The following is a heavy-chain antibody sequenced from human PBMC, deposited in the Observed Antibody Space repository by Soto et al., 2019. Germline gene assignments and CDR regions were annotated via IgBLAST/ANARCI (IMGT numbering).Heavy chain of an antibody. Sequence: GLCLRLSCAASVFTFSSYGIHCVLPSPVKVLEWVAVISYDGNNKYYADSVKGRFTISRDNSKNTMYLQMNSLRPEDTAVYYCAREMIPMIMGGMSAMDVWGQGTTVTVSS. V-gene: IGHV3-30*03. CDR3: AREMIPMIMGGMSAMDV. CDR2: ISYDGNNK. J-gene: IGHJ6*02. CDR1: VFTFSSYG. D-gene: IGHD3-22*01.